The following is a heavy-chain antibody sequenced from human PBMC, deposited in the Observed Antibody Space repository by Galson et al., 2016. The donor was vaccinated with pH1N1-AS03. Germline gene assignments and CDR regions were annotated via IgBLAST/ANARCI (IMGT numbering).Heavy chain of an antibody. Sequence: SVKVSCKASGYTFTSYGISWVRQAPGQGLEWMGWISGDNGNTNYAQKFQGRVTMTTDTYTSTAYMELRSLRSDDTAVFYCARGLGGGIIKEAYWGQGTLVTVSS. CDR1: GYTFTSYG. D-gene: IGHD3-10*01. CDR2: ISGDNGNT. CDR3: ARGLGGGIIKEAY. J-gene: IGHJ4*02. V-gene: IGHV1-18*04.